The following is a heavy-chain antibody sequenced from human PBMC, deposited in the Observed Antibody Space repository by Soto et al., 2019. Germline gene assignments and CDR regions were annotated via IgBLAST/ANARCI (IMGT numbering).Heavy chain of an antibody. D-gene: IGHD6-13*01. V-gene: IGHV1-18*01. CDR1: GYTFTSYG. Sequence: ASVKVSCKASGYTFTSYGIIWVRQAVGQGLEWMGWISAYNGNTNYAQKLQGRVTMTTDTSTSTAYMELRSLRSDDTAVYYCARDGYSSSWYWFDPWGQGTPVTVSS. CDR2: ISAYNGNT. J-gene: IGHJ5*02. CDR3: ARDGYSSSWYWFDP.